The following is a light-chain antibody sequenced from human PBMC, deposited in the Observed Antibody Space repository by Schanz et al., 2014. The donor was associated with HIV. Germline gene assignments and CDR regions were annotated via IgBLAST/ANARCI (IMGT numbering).Light chain of an antibody. V-gene: IGLV2-14*02. J-gene: IGLJ2*01. CDR2: EVT. CDR3: SSSTSSGTVV. CDR1: RNDVGTYNL. Sequence: QSALTQPASVSGSPGQSITISCTGTRNDVGTYNLVSWYQQHPGKAPQLMIYEVTKRPSGVPDRFSGSKSGNTASLTISGLQAEDEADYYCSSSTSSGTVVFGGGTKLTVL.